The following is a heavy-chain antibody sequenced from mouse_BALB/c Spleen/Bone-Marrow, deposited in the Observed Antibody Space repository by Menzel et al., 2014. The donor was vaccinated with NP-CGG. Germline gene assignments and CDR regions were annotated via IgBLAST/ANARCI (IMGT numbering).Heavy chain of an antibody. D-gene: IGHD3-2*02. CDR2: ISSGSSTI. CDR1: GFTFSSFG. J-gene: IGHJ2*01. V-gene: IGHV5-17*02. Sequence: EVQVVESGGGLVQPGGSQKLSCAASGFTFSSFGMHWVRQAPEKGLEWVAYISSGSSTIYYADTLKGRFTISRDNPKNTLFLQMTSLRSEDTAMYYCARSRLRGYYFDYWGQGTTLTVSS. CDR3: ARSRLRGYYFDY.